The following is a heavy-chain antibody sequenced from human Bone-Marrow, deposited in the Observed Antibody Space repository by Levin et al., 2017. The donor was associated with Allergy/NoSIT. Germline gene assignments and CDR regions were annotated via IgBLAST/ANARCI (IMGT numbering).Heavy chain of an antibody. D-gene: IGHD3-10*01. CDR3: TRDGGTGSFYNRPFHF. CDR2: IYHGGIT. J-gene: IGHJ4*02. CDR1: GGSVSGGYY. V-gene: IGHV4-31*03. Sequence: SQTLSLTCTVSGGSVSGGYYWSWVRQRPGKGLEWIGYIYHGGITKYNPAYDSRAVISVNMSKNQLSLRLMSVTATDTAVYYCTRDGGTGSFYNRPFHFWGQGILVTVSS.